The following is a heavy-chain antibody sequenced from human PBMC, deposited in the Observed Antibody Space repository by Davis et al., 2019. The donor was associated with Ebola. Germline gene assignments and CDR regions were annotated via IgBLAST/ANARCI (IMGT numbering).Heavy chain of an antibody. Sequence: AASVTVSCKASGYTLTGHYLNWVRQAPGQGLEWMGRINPNNGGTNYAQKFQGRVTMTSDTSISTAYMELSNLRSDDTVLYYCAGGAYTSEGMDVWGQGTKVTVSS. D-gene: IGHD3-10*01. CDR2: INPNNGGT. CDR1: GYTLTGHY. J-gene: IGHJ6*02. CDR3: AGGAYTSEGMDV. V-gene: IGHV1-2*05.